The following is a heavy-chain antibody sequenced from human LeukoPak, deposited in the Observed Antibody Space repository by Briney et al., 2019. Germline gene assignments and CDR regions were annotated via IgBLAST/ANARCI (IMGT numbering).Heavy chain of an antibody. D-gene: IGHD3-3*01. CDR3: ARGELGRFLEWLLYDY. CDR2: IASDGNDQ. V-gene: IGHV3-30-3*01. J-gene: IGHJ4*02. Sequence: PGGSLRLSCAASGFTFNRYAIHWVRQAPGKGLEWVTVIASDGNDQHYADSVKGRFTISRDNSKNTVFLQMNSLRIEDTAVYYCARGELGRFLEWLLYDYWGQGTLVTVSS. CDR1: GFTFNRYA.